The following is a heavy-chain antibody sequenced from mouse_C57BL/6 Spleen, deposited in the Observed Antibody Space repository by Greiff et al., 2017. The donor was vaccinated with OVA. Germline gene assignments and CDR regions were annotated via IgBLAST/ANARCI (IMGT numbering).Heavy chain of an antibody. Sequence: EVKLMESGGGLVKPGGSLKLSCAASGFTFSDYGMHWVRQAPETGLEWVAYISSGSSTIYYADTVQGRFTISRDNAKNTLFLQMTSLRSEDTAMYYCARRGIYYYGSSYVYYYAMDYWGQGTSVTVSS. CDR2: ISSGSSTI. V-gene: IGHV5-17*01. D-gene: IGHD1-1*01. CDR1: GFTFSDYG. CDR3: ARRGIYYYGSSYVYYYAMDY. J-gene: IGHJ4*01.